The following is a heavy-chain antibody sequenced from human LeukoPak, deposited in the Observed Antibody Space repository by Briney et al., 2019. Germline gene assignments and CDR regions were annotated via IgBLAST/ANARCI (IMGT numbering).Heavy chain of an antibody. V-gene: IGHV3-23*01. CDR2: ISANGGGT. J-gene: IGHJ4*02. CDR3: AKGSSPFDY. D-gene: IGHD6-13*01. Sequence: PGGSLRLSCAASGFTFSNYAMTWVRQAPGKGLEWVSAISANGGGTYYADSVKGRFTISRDNSKNTLYLQMNSLRVEDTAVYYCAKGSSPFDYWGQGTLVTVSS. CDR1: GFTFSNYA.